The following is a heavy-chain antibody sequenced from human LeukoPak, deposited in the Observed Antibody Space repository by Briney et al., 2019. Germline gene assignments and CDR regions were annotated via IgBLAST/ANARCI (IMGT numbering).Heavy chain of an antibody. CDR3: ATDPRNNGGLDY. V-gene: IGHV1-46*01. J-gene: IGHJ4*02. CDR1: GYTFTNYY. D-gene: IGHD1/OR15-1a*01. CDR2: INPSGGST. Sequence: ASVKVSCKASGYTFTNYYMHWVRQAPGQGLEWMGIINPSGGSTSYAQKFQGRVTMTEDTSTDTAYMELSSLRSEDTAVYYCATDPRNNGGLDYWGQGTLVTVSS.